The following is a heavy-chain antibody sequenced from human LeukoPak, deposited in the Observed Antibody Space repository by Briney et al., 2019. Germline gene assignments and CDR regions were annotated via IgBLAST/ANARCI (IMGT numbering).Heavy chain of an antibody. J-gene: IGHJ4*02. CDR2: INAGNGNT. V-gene: IGHV1-3*01. D-gene: IGHD1-26*01. CDR3: ASPTTVSGSYGFDY. CDR1: GYTFTSYA. Sequence: ASVRVSCKASGYTFTSYAMHWVRQAPGQRLEWMGWINAGNGNTKYSQKFQGRVTITRDTSASTAYMELSSLRSEDTAVYYCASPTTVSGSYGFDYWGQGTLVTVSS.